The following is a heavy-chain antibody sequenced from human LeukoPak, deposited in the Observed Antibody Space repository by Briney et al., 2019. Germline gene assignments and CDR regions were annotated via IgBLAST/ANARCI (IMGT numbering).Heavy chain of an antibody. CDR3: ASKYYDTSGYQDYFYYMDV. V-gene: IGHV3-21*01. CDR1: GFTFSSYS. Sequence: GGSLRLSCAASGFTFSSYSMNWVRQAPGKGLEWVSSISTSDNYMYYADSVKGRFTISRDNAKNSLYLLMNSLRAEDTAVYYCASKYYDTSGYQDYFYYMDVWGKGTTVTVPS. CDR2: ISTSDNYM. D-gene: IGHD3-22*01. J-gene: IGHJ6*03.